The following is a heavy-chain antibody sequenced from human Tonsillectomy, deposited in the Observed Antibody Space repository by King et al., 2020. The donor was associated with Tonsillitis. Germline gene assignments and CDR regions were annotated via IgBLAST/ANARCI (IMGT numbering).Heavy chain of an antibody. CDR1: GFSFSNYA. Sequence: VQLVESGGSLVQPGGSLRLSCAASGFSFSNYAMSWVRQAPGKGPEWVSGITGSGDSTYYADSVKCRFTISRDNSKDTLYLEMNSLRVEDTAVYYCARRDYYDSSDFAPLFDYWGQGTLVSLSS. J-gene: IGHJ4*02. V-gene: IGHV3-23*04. CDR3: ARRDYYDSSDFAPLFDY. CDR2: ITGSGDST. D-gene: IGHD3-22*01.